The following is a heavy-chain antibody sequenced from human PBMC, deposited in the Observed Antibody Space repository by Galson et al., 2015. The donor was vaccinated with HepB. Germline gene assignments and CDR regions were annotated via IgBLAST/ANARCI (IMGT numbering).Heavy chain of an antibody. Sequence: SLRLSCAASGFTFNFYAMTWVRHVPGTGLDWVSSISASGSRTYYADSAKRRFTISRDNSKNTVFLQMNSLRADDSAVYYCARVPLTGTMGKYYFYMDVWGKGTTVTISS. V-gene: IGHV3-23*01. CDR1: GFTFNFYA. CDR3: ARVPLTGTMGKYYFYMDV. J-gene: IGHJ6*03. CDR2: ISASGSRT. D-gene: IGHD3-9*01.